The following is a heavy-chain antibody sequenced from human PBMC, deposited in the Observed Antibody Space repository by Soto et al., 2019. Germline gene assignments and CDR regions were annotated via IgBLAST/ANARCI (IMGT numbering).Heavy chain of an antibody. J-gene: IGHJ4*02. CDR2: IYYSGST. D-gene: IGHD1-7*01. CDR1: GGSISSYY. V-gene: IGHV4-59*08. CDR3: ARHLGKSVPELPAAIDY. Sequence: PSETLSLTCTVSGGSISSYYWSWIRQPPGKGLEWIGYIYYSGSTNYNPSLKSRVTISVDTSKNQFSLKLSSVTAADTAVYYCARHLGKSVPELPAAIDYWGQGTLVTVSS.